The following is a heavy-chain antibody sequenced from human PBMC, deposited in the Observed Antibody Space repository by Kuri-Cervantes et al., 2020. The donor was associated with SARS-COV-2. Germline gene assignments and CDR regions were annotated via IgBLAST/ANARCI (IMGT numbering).Heavy chain of an antibody. CDR1: GFTFSSYW. V-gene: IGHV3-7*04. Sequence: LSLTCAASGFTFSSYWMSWVRQAPGKGLEWVANIKQDGSEKYYVDSVKGRFTISRDNAKNSLYLQMNSLRAEDTAVYYCARIPGYSSGWLAFDIWGQETMVTVSS. D-gene: IGHD6-19*01. CDR3: ARIPGYSSGWLAFDI. J-gene: IGHJ3*02. CDR2: IKQDGSEK.